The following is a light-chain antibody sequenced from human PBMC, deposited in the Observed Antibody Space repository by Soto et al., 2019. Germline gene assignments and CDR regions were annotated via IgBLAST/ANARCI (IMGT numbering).Light chain of an antibody. V-gene: IGKV3-11*01. CDR3: HQRSNWPPDT. CDR2: GAS. Sequence: ETVLTQSPGTLSLSPGERATLSCRASQSVHGSYLAWYQQKPGQAPRLLIYGASTRATGVPARFSGSGSGTDFTLTISSLEPEDFAVYYCHQRSNWPPDTFGQGTRLEI. J-gene: IGKJ5*01. CDR1: QSVHGSY.